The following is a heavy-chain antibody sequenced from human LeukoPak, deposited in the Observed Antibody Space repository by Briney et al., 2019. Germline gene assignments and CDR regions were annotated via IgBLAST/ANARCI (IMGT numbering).Heavy chain of an antibody. Sequence: ASVKVSCKASGGTFSIYAISWVRQAPGQGLEWMGGIIPIFGTANYAQKFQGRVTITTDESTSTAYMELSSLRSEDTAVYYCASGAGCFDWLLPYWGQGPLVTVSS. CDR2: IIPIFGTA. J-gene: IGHJ4*02. V-gene: IGHV1-69*05. CDR3: ASGAGCFDWLLPY. CDR1: GGTFSIYA. D-gene: IGHD3-9*01.